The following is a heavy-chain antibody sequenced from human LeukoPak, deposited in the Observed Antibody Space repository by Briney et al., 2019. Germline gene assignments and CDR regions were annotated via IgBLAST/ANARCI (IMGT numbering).Heavy chain of an antibody. J-gene: IGHJ6*03. V-gene: IGHV4-39*01. CDR1: GGSVSSSTYY. CDR2: IYYSGST. CDR3: ARGHLPTYYYYMDV. Sequence: SETLSLTCTVSGGSVSSSTYYWGWIRQPPGKGLEWIGNIYYSGSTYYNPSFKSRVTVFVDTSKNQFSLRLSSVTAADTAVYYCARGHLPTYYYYMDVWGKGTTVTVSS.